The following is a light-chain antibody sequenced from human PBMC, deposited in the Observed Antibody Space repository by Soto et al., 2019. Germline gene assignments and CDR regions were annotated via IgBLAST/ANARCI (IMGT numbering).Light chain of an antibody. Sequence: QSVLTQPPSVSGYPGQSVTISCTGTSSDVGAYNFVSWYQQHPGKAPKLIIFDVSARPSGVPDRFSGSKSGNTASLTISGLQADDEADYYCCSYAGTYSPVLGGGTKLTVL. J-gene: IGLJ2*01. CDR2: DVS. V-gene: IGLV2-11*01. CDR3: CSYAGTYSPV. CDR1: SSDVGAYNF.